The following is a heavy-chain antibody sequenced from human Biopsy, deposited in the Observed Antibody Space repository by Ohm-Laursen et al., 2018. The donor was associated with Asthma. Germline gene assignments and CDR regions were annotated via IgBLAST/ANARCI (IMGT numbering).Heavy chain of an antibody. CDR1: GFNFHNYG. V-gene: IGHV3-30*18. Sequence: SPRLSCAASGFNFHNYGMNWVRRAPGKGLEWVAQILFDGRKINYPDSVKGRSTISRDNSKNMVYLQMNSLGPEDTAVNYCAKDRVAGRSYYFDYWGQGSLVSVSS. CDR2: ILFDGRKI. J-gene: IGHJ4*02. D-gene: IGHD6-13*01. CDR3: AKDRVAGRSYYFDY.